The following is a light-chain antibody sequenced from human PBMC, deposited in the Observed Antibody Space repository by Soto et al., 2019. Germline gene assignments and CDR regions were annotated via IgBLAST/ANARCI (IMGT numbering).Light chain of an antibody. J-gene: IGLJ3*02. CDR2: SNN. V-gene: IGLV1-44*01. CDR1: SSNIGRNT. CDR3: GTWDDSLNGPV. Sequence: QSVLTQPPSASGTPGQRVTMSCSGSSSNIGRNTVNWYQQLPGTAPKVLIYSNNERPSGVPDRFSGSKSGTSASLAISGLHSEDEADYYCGTWDDSLNGPVFGGGTKLTVL.